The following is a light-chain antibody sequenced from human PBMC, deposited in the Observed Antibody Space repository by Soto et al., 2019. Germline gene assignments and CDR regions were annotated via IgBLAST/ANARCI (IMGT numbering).Light chain of an antibody. V-gene: IGKV3-11*01. CDR2: DAS. CDR3: EDRRNR. CDR1: QSVSRS. J-gene: IGKJ2*03. Sequence: GFPHTPATVSLSAVDRAFLSCRDSQSVSRSLTWYQHKPGQAPRLLIYDASTRATGIPRRFSGSGSGTDFTFFFRALEGVGFRAAVWEDRRNRFG.